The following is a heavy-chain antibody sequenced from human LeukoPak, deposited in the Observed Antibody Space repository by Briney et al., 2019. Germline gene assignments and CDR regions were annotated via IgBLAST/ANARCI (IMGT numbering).Heavy chain of an antibody. CDR3: AREQGYCSSTSCYTGMDV. CDR1: GGTFSRYA. D-gene: IGHD2-2*02. V-gene: IGHV1-69*13. CDR2: IIPIFGTA. Sequence: SVKVSCKASGGTFSRYAISWVRQAPGQGLEWMGGIIPIFGTANYAQKFQGRVTITADGSTSTAYMELSSLRSEDTAVYHCAREQGYCSSTSCYTGMDVWGKGTTVTVSS. J-gene: IGHJ6*04.